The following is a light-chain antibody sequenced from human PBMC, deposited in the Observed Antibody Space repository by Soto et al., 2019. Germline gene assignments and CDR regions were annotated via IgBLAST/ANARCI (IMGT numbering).Light chain of an antibody. CDR2: AAS. J-gene: IGKJ3*01. CDR1: QSIGTY. Sequence: DIQMTQSPSSLSASVGDRVTMAVGASQSIGTYLNWYQHKPGTAPKLLIYAASSLQSGVPSRFGGSGSGSDFTLTISSLQPEDFATYYCQQSYNSLSFTFGPGTKVDIK. V-gene: IGKV1-39*01. CDR3: QQSYNSLSFT.